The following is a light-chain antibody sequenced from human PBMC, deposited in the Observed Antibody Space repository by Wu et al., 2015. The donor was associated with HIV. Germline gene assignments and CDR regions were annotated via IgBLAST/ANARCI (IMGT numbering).Light chain of an antibody. V-gene: IGKV3-15*01. CDR1: QTVGRK. CDR2: SAA. Sequence: EILMTQSPATLSVSPGERATLSCRSSQTVGRKVAWYQQRPGQAPRILIHSAATRAAQVPARFSGGGSETEFTLTISSLQSEDFAVYYCQQYREWPRTFG. CDR3: QQYREWPRT. J-gene: IGKJ1*01.